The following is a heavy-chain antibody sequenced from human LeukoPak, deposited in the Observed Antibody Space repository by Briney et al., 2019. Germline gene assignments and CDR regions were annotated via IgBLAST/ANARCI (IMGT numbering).Heavy chain of an antibody. Sequence: PGGSLRLSCAASRFTFSSYGMSWVRQAPGKGLEWVSAISSSGSSTYYADSVKGRFTISRDNSKNTLYLQMNSLRAEDTAVYYCEKGVSSSSLISYYYYMDVWGKGTTVTVSS. D-gene: IGHD6-6*01. V-gene: IGHV3-23*01. CDR2: ISSSGSST. CDR1: RFTFSSYG. J-gene: IGHJ6*03. CDR3: EKGVSSSSLISYYYYMDV.